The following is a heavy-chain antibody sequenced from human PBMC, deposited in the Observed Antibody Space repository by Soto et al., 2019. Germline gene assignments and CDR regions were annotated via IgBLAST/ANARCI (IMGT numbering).Heavy chain of an antibody. CDR3: AKAAYYDILTGPSKLYYYYGMDV. CDR1: GFTFSSYA. V-gene: IGHV3-23*01. D-gene: IGHD3-9*01. CDR2: ISGSGGST. Sequence: GGSLSLSCAASGFTFSSYAMSWVRQAPGKGLEWVSAISGSGGSTYYADSVKGRFTISRDNSKNTLYLQMNSLRAEDTAVYYCAKAAYYDILTGPSKLYYYYGMDVWGQGTTVTVSS. J-gene: IGHJ6*02.